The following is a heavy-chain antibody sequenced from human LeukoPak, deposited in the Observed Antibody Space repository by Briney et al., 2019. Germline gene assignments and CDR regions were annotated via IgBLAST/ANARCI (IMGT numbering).Heavy chain of an antibody. D-gene: IGHD2-15*01. J-gene: IGHJ5*02. Sequence: PSETLSLTCTVSGGSISSSNYYWGWIRQPPGKGLEWIGSIYYSGSTYYNPSLKRRVTISVETSKNQFSLRLSPVTAADRVVYYCARLDGYCSGGSCYSVSFVDPWGQGTLVTVSS. V-gene: IGHV4-39*01. CDR1: GGSISSSNYY. CDR3: ARLDGYCSGGSCYSVSFVDP. CDR2: IYYSGST.